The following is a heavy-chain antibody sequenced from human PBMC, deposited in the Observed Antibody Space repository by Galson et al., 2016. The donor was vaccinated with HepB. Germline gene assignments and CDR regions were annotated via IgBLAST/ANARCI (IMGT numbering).Heavy chain of an antibody. Sequence: SETLSLTCSVSGVSISNNNWWTWVRQSPGTGLEWIGGIFHSGTTNFNPAFKSRVLMSVDRSTNQFSLTLNFVTAADTAIYYCARALWGKLWNGMDDWGPGITVTVSS. CDR2: IFHSGTT. CDR1: GVSISNNNW. J-gene: IGHJ6*02. D-gene: IGHD3-16*01. V-gene: IGHV4-4*02. CDR3: ARALWGKLWNGMDD.